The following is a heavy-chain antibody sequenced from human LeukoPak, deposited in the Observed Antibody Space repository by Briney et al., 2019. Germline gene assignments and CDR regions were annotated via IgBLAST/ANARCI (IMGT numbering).Heavy chain of an antibody. CDR1: GGSVSDYY. J-gene: IGHJ4*02. CDR3: ARSSNGWSKIDY. D-gene: IGHD6-19*01. Sequence: PSETLSLTCTISGGSVSDYYWSWIRQSPGKALEWIGYIYNSGSSNYNPSLKSRVTISVDTSKNQFSLKLNSVTAADTAVYYCARSSNGWSKIDYWGQGTLVTVSS. V-gene: IGHV4-59*02. CDR2: IYNSGSS.